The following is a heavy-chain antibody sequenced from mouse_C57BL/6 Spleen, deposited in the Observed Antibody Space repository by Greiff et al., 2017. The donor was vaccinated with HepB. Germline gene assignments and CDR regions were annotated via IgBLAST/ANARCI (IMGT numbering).Heavy chain of an antibody. D-gene: IGHD3-2*02. CDR1: GFTFSDYG. J-gene: IGHJ3*01. V-gene: IGHV5-17*01. Sequence: EVKVEESGGGLVKPGGSLKLSCAASGFTFSDYGMHWVRQAPEKGLEWVAYISSGSSTIYYADTVKGRFTISRDNAKNTLFLQMTSLRSEDTAMYYCARPSQLRPFAYWGQGTLVTVSA. CDR2: ISSGSSTI. CDR3: ARPSQLRPFAY.